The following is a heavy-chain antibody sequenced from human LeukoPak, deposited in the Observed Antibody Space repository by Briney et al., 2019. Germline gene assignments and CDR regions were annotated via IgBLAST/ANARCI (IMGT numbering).Heavy chain of an antibody. Sequence: SSETLSLTCAVYGGSFSGYYWSWIRQPPGKGPEWIGEVNHSGSTNYNPSLKSRVTISVDTSKNQFSLKLSSVTAADTAVYYCARGYSSGWFWRTYYFDYWGQGTLVTVSS. CDR2: VNHSGST. J-gene: IGHJ4*02. CDR1: GGSFSGYY. V-gene: IGHV4-34*01. D-gene: IGHD6-19*01. CDR3: ARGYSSGWFWRTYYFDY.